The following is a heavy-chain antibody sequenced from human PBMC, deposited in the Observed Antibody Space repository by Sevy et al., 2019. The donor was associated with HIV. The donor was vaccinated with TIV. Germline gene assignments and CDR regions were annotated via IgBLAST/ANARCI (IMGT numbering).Heavy chain of an antibody. V-gene: IGHV3-11*01. CDR1: GFTFSDFY. D-gene: IGHD3-16*01. J-gene: IGHJ4*02. Sequence: GGSLRLSCAASGFTFSDFYMSWIRRAPGKGLEWVSYSSDSGHIKHYEDSVKGRFLISRDNAHNTVHLQMNSLTAEDTADYYCVRGGGRIHDFDYWGRGTLVTVSS. CDR2: SSDSGHIK. CDR3: VRGGGRIHDFDY.